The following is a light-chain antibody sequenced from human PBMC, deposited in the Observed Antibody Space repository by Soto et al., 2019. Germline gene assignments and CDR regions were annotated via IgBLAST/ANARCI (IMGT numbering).Light chain of an antibody. Sequence: EIELTQFPVTLSVSPGERATLSCRASQSVGTSLAWYQQRPGQAPRLLIFGASTRATGIPGSFSGSGSGTEFTLTISSLQSEDFAFYYCQQYYNWPSFGQGTRLEI. J-gene: IGKJ5*01. CDR3: QQYYNWPS. V-gene: IGKV3-15*01. CDR1: QSVGTS. CDR2: GAS.